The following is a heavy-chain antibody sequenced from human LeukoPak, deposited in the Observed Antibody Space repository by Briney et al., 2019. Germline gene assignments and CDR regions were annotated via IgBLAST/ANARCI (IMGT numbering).Heavy chain of an antibody. J-gene: IGHJ4*02. CDR1: GFTFRDYW. CDR2: ISSSSSYT. V-gene: IGHV3-11*03. Sequence: GGSLRLSCAASGFTFRDYWMSWIRQAPGKGLEWLSYISSSSSYTNYADSVKGRFIISRDNAKNSLYLQMNSLRAEDTAVYYCASVGSIVAAGTLDYWGQGTLVTVSS. CDR3: ASVGSIVAAGTLDY. D-gene: IGHD6-13*01.